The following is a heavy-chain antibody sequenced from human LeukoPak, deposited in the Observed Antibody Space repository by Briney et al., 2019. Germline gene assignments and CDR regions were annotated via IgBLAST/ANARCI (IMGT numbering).Heavy chain of an antibody. Sequence: GGSLRLSCAASGFTISSYWMHWVRQAPGKGLVWVSRINSDGSSTSYADSVKGRFTISRDNAKNTLYLQMNSLRAEDTAVYYCARVGYCSSNSCYPFDYWGQGTLVTVSS. CDR3: ARVGYCSSNSCYPFDY. CDR2: INSDGSST. D-gene: IGHD2-2*01. J-gene: IGHJ4*02. V-gene: IGHV3-74*01. CDR1: GFTISSYW.